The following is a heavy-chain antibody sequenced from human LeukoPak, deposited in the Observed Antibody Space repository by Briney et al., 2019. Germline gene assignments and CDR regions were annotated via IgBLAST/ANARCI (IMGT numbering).Heavy chain of an antibody. CDR2: IPYDGSNK. Sequence: GGSLRLSCAASGFTFSSYVMHWVRQAPGKGLEWVAVIPYDGSNKYYADSVKGRFTISRDNSKNTLYLQMNSLRAEDTAVYYCAREDRGSSDYWGQGTLVTVSS. V-gene: IGHV3-30-3*01. CDR3: AREDRGSSDY. J-gene: IGHJ4*02. D-gene: IGHD1-26*01. CDR1: GFTFSSYV.